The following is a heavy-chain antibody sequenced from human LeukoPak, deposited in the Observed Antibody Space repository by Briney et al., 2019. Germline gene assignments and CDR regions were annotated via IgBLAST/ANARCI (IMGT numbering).Heavy chain of an antibody. CDR1: GFTFRTSG. D-gene: IGHD3/OR15-3a*01. CDR2: DGSNT. J-gene: IGHJ4*02. V-gene: IGHV3-33*01. CDR3: ARDKDWYLDY. Sequence: PGGSLRLSCAASGFTFRTSGMHWVRQAPGKGLEWVAIDGSNTYYTDSVKGRFTISRDNSKNTLYLQMNSLSGEDTAVYYCARDKDWYLDYWGQGTLVTASS.